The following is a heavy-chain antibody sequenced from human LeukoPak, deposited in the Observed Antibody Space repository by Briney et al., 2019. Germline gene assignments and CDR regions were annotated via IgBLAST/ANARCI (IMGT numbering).Heavy chain of an antibody. J-gene: IGHJ5*02. CDR2: INHSGST. CDR1: GGSFSGYY. CDR3: ARSAAGTEGLAYNWFDP. D-gene: IGHD6-13*01. V-gene: IGHV4-34*01. Sequence: SETLSLTCAVYGGSFSGYYWSWIRQPPGKGLEWIGKINHSGSTNYNPSLKSRVTISVDTSKNQFSLKLSSVTAADTAVYYCARSAAGTEGLAYNWFDPWGQGTLVTVSS.